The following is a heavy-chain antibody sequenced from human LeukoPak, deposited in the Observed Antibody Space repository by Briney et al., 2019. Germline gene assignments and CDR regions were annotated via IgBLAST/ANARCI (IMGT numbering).Heavy chain of an antibody. CDR1: GGSITGYY. J-gene: IGHJ4*02. V-gene: IGHV4-34*01. CDR2: IHYTGAT. Sequence: SEALSLTCAVYGGSITGYYWSWIRQTPGRGLEWVGEIHYTGATSYNPCLKSRATISTDTSKNQFSLRLSSVTAADTAVYCCARANILTGYCFDFWGQGALVTVSS. D-gene: IGHD3-9*01. CDR3: ARANILTGYCFDF.